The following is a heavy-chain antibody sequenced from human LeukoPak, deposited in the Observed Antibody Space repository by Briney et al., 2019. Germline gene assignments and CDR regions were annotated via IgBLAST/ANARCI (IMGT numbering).Heavy chain of an antibody. D-gene: IGHD2-2*01. V-gene: IGHV4-61*01. CDR3: AREDCSTSCHDAFDI. J-gene: IGHJ3*02. CDR1: GGSVSSGSYY. CDR2: IYYSGGT. Sequence: SETLSLTCTVSGGSVSSGSYYWSWIRQPPGQGLEWIGYIYYSGGTKYNPSLKSRVTISVDTSKNQFSLKVSSVTAADTAVYYCAREDCSTSCHDAFDIWGQGTMVTVSS.